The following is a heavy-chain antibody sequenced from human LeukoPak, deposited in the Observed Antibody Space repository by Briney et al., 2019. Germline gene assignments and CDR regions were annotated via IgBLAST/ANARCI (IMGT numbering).Heavy chain of an antibody. J-gene: IGHJ3*02. V-gene: IGHV3-23*01. CDR1: GFTFSSYA. CDR2: ISGSGGST. D-gene: IGHD3-16*01. Sequence: PGGTLRLSCAASGFTFSSYAMSWVRQAPGKELEWVSAISGSGGSTYYADSVKGRFTIFRDNSKNTLYLQMNSLRAEDTAVYYCAKGDLVGAAAPLRVATVFGGVNAFDIWGQGTMVTVSS. CDR3: AKGDLVGAAAPLRVATVFGGVNAFDI.